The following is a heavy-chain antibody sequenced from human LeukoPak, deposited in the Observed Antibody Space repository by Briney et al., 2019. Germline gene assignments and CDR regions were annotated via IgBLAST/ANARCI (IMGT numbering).Heavy chain of an antibody. D-gene: IGHD4-17*01. V-gene: IGHV4-59*01. CDR2: IYYSGST. CDR1: GGSINGYY. Sequence: PSETLSLTCTVSGGSINGYYWSWIRQPPGKGLEWIGYIYYSGSTNYNPPLKSRVSISVDTSKNQFSLKLSSVTAADTAVYYCARTGSTVTMLYPFDHWGQGTLVTVSS. CDR3: ARTGSTVTMLYPFDH. J-gene: IGHJ4*02.